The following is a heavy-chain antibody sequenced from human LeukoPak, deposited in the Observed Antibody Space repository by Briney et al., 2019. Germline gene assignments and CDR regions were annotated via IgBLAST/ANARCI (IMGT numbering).Heavy chain of an antibody. Sequence: PGGSLRLFCAASGFTFSSYAMSWVRQAPGKGLEWVSAISGSGGSTYYADSVKGRFTISRDNSKNTLYLQMNSLRAEDTAVYYCAKDLNGSGSYPDAFDIWGQGTMVTVSS. CDR3: AKDLNGSGSYPDAFDI. V-gene: IGHV3-23*01. CDR1: GFTFSSYA. D-gene: IGHD3-10*01. J-gene: IGHJ3*02. CDR2: ISGSGGST.